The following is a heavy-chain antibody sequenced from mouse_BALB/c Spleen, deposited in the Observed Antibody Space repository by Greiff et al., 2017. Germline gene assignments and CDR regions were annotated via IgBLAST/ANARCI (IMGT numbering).Heavy chain of an antibody. J-gene: IGHJ3*01. V-gene: IGHV5-6-4*01. CDR1: GFTFSSYT. D-gene: IGHD2-3*01. Sequence: EVQGVESGGGLVKPGGSLKLSCAASGFTFSSYTMSWVRQTPEKRLEWVATISSGGSYTYYPDSVKGRFTISRDNAKNTLYLQMSSLKSEDTAMYYCTRDLYDGYYWFAYWGQGTLVTVSA. CDR2: ISSGGSYT. CDR3: TRDLYDGYYWFAY.